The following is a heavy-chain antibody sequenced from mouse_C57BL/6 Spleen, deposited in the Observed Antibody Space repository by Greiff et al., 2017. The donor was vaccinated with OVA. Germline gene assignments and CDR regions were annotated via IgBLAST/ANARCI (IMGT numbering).Heavy chain of an antibody. CDR3: ARGVYDGFAY. CDR1: GYTFTSYG. J-gene: IGHJ3*01. Sequence: QVQLKESGAELARPGASVKLSCKASGYTFTSYGISWVKQRTGQGLEWIGEIYPRSGNTYYNEKFKGKATLTADKSSSTAYMELRSLTSEDSAVYFCARGVYDGFAYWGQGTLVTVSA. D-gene: IGHD1-1*01. V-gene: IGHV1-81*01. CDR2: IYPRSGNT.